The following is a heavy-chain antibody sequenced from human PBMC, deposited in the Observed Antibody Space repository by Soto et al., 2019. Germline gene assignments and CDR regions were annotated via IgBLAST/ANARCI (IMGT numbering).Heavy chain of an antibody. V-gene: IGHV1-18*01. CDR1: GYTFTSYG. Sequence: QVQLVQSGAEVKKPGASVKVSCKASGYTFTSYGINWVRQAPGQGLEWLGWISAYDGYTNYAQILKGRVSMTTDTSTKTAYMELRSIRSDDTAMYYCARGCLYDSSGARNYYYYGMKVWGQGTTVTVSS. CDR2: ISAYDGYT. CDR3: ARGCLYDSSGARNYYYYGMKV. D-gene: IGHD3-22*01. J-gene: IGHJ6*02.